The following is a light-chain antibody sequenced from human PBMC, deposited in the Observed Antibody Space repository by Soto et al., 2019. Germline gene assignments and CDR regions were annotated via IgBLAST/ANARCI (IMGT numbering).Light chain of an antibody. J-gene: IGKJ1*01. Sequence: IQITQSPSSLSASVGDRVTITCRASQTSATYINWYQQKSGSAPRLLIYEASGLQSGVPSRFSGSGSGTHFVLTISNFQPEDSATYFCQQTYTNPQTFGQGTKVDI. V-gene: IGKV1-39*01. CDR3: QQTYTNPQT. CDR1: QTSATY. CDR2: EAS.